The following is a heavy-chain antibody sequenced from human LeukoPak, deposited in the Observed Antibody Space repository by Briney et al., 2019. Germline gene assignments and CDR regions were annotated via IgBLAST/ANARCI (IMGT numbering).Heavy chain of an antibody. Sequence: SGRSLRLSCAASGFTFSSYAMHWVRQAPGKGLEWVAVISYDGSNEFYADSVKGRFTLSRDNSKNTLYLQMNSLRIEDTVVYYCGRGSVGFGELNYWGQGTLVTVSS. CDR1: GFTFSSYA. V-gene: IGHV3-30-3*01. CDR3: GRGSVGFGELNY. CDR2: ISYDGSNE. J-gene: IGHJ4*02. D-gene: IGHD3-10*01.